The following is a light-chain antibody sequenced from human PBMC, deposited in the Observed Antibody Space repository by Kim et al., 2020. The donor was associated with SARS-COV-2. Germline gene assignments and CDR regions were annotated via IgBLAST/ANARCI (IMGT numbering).Light chain of an antibody. V-gene: IGKV1-5*03. CDR3: QQYNSYPWT. J-gene: IGKJ1*01. Sequence: ISSWLAWYQQKPGKVPRLLIYKTSSLESGVPTRFSASESGTEFTLTISSLQPDDFATYYCQQYNSYPWTFGQGTKVEIK. CDR2: KTS. CDR1: ISSW.